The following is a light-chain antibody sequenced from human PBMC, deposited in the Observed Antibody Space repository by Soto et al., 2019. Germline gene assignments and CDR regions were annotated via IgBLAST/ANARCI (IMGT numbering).Light chain of an antibody. CDR1: SSDVGGSNY. Sequence: QSALTQPPSASGSPGQSVTISCTGTSSDVGGSNYVSWYQHHPGKAPKLMTYEVSKRPSGVPDRFSGCKSGNTASLTVSGLQAEDEADYYCSSDAGSNNWVFGGGTKLTVL. CDR3: SSDAGSNNWV. V-gene: IGLV2-8*01. J-gene: IGLJ3*02. CDR2: EVS.